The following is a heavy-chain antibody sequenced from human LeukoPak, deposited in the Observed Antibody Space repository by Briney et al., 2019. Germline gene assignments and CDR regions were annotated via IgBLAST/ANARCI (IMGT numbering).Heavy chain of an antibody. V-gene: IGHV3-7*01. D-gene: IGHD3-10*01. CDR1: GFTFSSYW. J-gene: IGHJ4*02. CDR3: ARDPFKLWFGDPA. Sequence: PGGSLILSCAASGFTFSSYWMSWVRQAPGKGLEWVANIKQDGSEKYYVDSVKGRFTISRDNAKNSLYLQMNSLRAEDTAVYYCARDPFKLWFGDPARGQGTLVTVSS. CDR2: IKQDGSEK.